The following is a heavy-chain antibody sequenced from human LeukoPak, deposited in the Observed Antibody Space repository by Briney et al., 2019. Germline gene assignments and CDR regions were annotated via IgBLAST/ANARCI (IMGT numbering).Heavy chain of an antibody. CDR3: AKEGGYSYGNQFDY. CDR1: GFTVSSNY. CDR2: IYSGGST. D-gene: IGHD5-18*01. Sequence: GGSLRLSCAASGFTVSSNYMSWVRQAPGKGLEWVSVIYSGGSTYYADSVKGRFTISRDNSKNTLYLQMNSLRAEDTAVYYCAKEGGYSYGNQFDYWGQGTLVTVSS. J-gene: IGHJ4*02. V-gene: IGHV3-53*01.